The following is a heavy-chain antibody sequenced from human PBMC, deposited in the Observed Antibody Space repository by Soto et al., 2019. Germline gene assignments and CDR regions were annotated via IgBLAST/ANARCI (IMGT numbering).Heavy chain of an antibody. V-gene: IGHV4-39*01. D-gene: IGHD3-22*01. J-gene: IGHJ4*02. CDR2: IDYSGST. CDR3: ARDYDSSGDY. CDR1: GGSISSSSYY. Sequence: QLQLQESGPGLVKPSETLSLTCTVSGGSISSSSYYWGWIRQPPGKGLEWIGRIDYSGSTYYNPSLKRRLTVSVAPSKDPFSLKLTSVTAADTAVYYCARDYDSSGDYWGQATLLTVSS.